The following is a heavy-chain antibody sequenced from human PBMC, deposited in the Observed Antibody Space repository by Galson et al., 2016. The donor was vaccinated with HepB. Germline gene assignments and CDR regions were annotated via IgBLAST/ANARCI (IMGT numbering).Heavy chain of an antibody. CDR2: INTNTGNP. D-gene: IGHD2-2*02. V-gene: IGHV7-4-1*02. CDR3: ARDRFRVPAAILWFDP. CDR1: GYTFTNYV. Sequence: SVKVSCKASGYTFTNYVINWVRQAPGQGLEWMGWINTNTGNPTYAQGFTGRFVFSLDTSVSTTYLQISNLKAEDTAVYYCARDRFRVPAAILWFDPWGQGTLVTVSS. J-gene: IGHJ5*02.